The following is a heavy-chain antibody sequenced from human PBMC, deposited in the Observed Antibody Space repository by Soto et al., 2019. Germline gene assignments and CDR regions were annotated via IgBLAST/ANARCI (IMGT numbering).Heavy chain of an antibody. CDR3: VRDGTKTLRDWFDP. Sequence: SETLSLTCTVSGASISGFYWSWIRKSAGKGLEWIGRIYATGTTDYNPSLKSRVMMSVDTSKKQFSLKLRSVTAADTAVYYCVRDGTKTLRDWFDPWGQGFSVTVSS. D-gene: IGHD1-1*01. J-gene: IGHJ5*02. V-gene: IGHV4-4*07. CDR2: IYATGTT. CDR1: GASISGFY.